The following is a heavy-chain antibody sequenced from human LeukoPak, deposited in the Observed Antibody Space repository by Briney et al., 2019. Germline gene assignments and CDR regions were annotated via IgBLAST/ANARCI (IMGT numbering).Heavy chain of an antibody. CDR1: GYTFTSYA. Sequence: GASVKVSCKASGYTFTSYAMSWVRQAPGQGLEWMGWINTNTGNPTYAQGFTGRFVFSLDTSVSTAYLQICGLKAEDTAVYYCARCLTNSSSWSMDYWGQGTLVTVSS. CDR3: ARCLTNSSSWSMDY. J-gene: IGHJ4*02. D-gene: IGHD6-13*01. CDR2: INTNTGNP. V-gene: IGHV7-4-1*01.